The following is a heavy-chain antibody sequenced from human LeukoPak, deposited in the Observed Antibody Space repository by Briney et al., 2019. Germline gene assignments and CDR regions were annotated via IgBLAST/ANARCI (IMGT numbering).Heavy chain of an antibody. CDR3: ARDFDFYVY. V-gene: IGHV4-61*08. D-gene: IGHD3-3*01. CDR2: IYYSGST. J-gene: IGHJ4*02. CDR1: GGSISSGGYY. Sequence: PSETLSLTCTVSGGSISSGGYYWSWIRQHPGKGLEWIGYIYYSGSTNYNPSLKSRVTISVDTSKNQFSLKLSSVTAADTAVYYCARDFDFYVYWGQGILVTVSS.